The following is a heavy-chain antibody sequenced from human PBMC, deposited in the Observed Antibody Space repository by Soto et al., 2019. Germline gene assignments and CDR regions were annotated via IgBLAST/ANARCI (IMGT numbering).Heavy chain of an antibody. CDR2: ISYDGSNK. Sequence: GGSLRLSCAASGFTFSSYAMHWVRQAPGKGLEWVAVISYDGSNKYYADSVKGRFTISRDNSKNTLYLQMNSLRAEDTAVYYCARDPSSGWYGAFDIWGQGTMVTVSS. CDR3: ARDPSSGWYGAFDI. V-gene: IGHV3-30-3*01. D-gene: IGHD6-19*01. CDR1: GFTFSSYA. J-gene: IGHJ3*02.